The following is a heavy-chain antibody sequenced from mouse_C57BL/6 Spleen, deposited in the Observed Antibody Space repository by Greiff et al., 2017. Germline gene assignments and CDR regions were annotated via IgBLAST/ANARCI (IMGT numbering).Heavy chain of an antibody. J-gene: IGHJ3*01. CDR2: IDPENGDT. D-gene: IGHD2-10*01. Sequence: EVQLQQSGAELVRPGASVKLSCTASGFNITDDYMHWVKQRPEQGLEWIGWIDPENGDTEYASKFQGKALRPADTSSNTAYLQLSSLTSADTAVFYCTARGLPFAYWGQGTLVTVSA. V-gene: IGHV14-4*01. CDR1: GFNITDDY. CDR3: TARGLPFAY.